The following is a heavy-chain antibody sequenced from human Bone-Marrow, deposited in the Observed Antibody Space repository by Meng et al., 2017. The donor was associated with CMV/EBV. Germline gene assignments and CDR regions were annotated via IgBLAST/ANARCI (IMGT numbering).Heavy chain of an antibody. V-gene: IGHV3-23*03. J-gene: IGHJ4*02. Sequence: GESLKIPCTASGFTFSTYAMSWVRQAPGKGLEWVSVVYSGGISTYYAGSVKGRFTISRDNSKNTLYLQTNSLRAEDTAVYYCARVWEEGGGGIYGAGYWGQGTLVTVSS. D-gene: IGHD2-15*01. CDR1: GFTFSTYA. CDR3: ARVWEEGGGGIYGAGY. CDR2: VYSGGIST.